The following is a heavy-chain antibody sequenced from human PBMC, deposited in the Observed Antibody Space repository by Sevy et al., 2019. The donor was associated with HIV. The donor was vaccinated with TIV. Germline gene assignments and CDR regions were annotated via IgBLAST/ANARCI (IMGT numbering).Heavy chain of an antibody. CDR1: GFTVSSNY. CDR3: AGGRNPGAYYYGMDV. J-gene: IGHJ6*02. V-gene: IGHV3-53*01. Sequence: GGSLRLSCAASGFTVSSNYMSWVRQAPGKGLEWVSVIYSGGSTYYADSVKGRFTISRDNSKNTLYLQMNSLRAEDTAVYYCAGGRNPGAYYYGMDVWGQGTTVTVSS. CDR2: IYSGGST.